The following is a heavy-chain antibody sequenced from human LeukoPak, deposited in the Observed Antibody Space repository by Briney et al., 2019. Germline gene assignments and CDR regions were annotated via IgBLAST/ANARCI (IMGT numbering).Heavy chain of an antibody. CDR2: INSDGSST. CDR3: ARGKYYSRWQLVPNYYYYGMDV. V-gene: IGHV3-74*01. CDR1: GFTFSSYW. Sequence: GGSLRLSCAASGFTFSSYWMHWVRQAPGKGLVWVSRINSDGSSTSYADSVKGRFTISRDNAKNTLYLQMNSLRAEDTAVYYCARGKYYSRWQLVPNYYYYGMDVWGQGTTVTVSS. D-gene: IGHD6-6*01. J-gene: IGHJ6*02.